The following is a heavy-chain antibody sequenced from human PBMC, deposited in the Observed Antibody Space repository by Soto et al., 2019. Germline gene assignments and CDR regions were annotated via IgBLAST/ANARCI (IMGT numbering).Heavy chain of an antibody. D-gene: IGHD5-12*01. CDR2: ISSSSSYI. Sequence: PGGSLRLSCAASGFTFSSYSMNWVRQAPGKGLEWVSSISSSSSYIYYADSVKGRFTISRDNAKNLLYLQMNSLRAEDTAVYYCARALPGYSGYDSPDDAFDIWGQGTMVTVSS. J-gene: IGHJ3*02. V-gene: IGHV3-21*01. CDR3: ARALPGYSGYDSPDDAFDI. CDR1: GFTFSSYS.